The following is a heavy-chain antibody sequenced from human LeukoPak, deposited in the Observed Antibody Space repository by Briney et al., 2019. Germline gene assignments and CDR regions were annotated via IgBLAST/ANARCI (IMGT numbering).Heavy chain of an antibody. Sequence: MPSETLSLTCAVCGGSFSSYYWGWIRQPPGKGLEWIGSIYYSGSTYYNPSLKSRVTISVDTSKNQFSLKLSSVTAADTAVYYCARSNYYGSGSQSFDYWGQGTLVTVSS. CDR2: IYYSGST. CDR1: GGSFSSYY. CDR3: ARSNYYGSGSQSFDY. J-gene: IGHJ4*02. V-gene: IGHV4-39*01. D-gene: IGHD3-10*01.